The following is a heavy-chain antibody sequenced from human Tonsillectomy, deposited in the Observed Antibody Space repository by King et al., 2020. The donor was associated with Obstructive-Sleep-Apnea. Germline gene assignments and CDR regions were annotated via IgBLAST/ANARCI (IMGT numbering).Heavy chain of an antibody. CDR3: AKGDPYGDYVAFDI. CDR1: GFTFEDYA. Sequence: VQLVKSGGGLVQPGRSLRLSCAASGFTFEDYAMHWVRQAPGKGLEWVSGISWNSGRIVYADSVKGRLTISRDNAKNSLYLQMNSLRAEDTALYYCAKGDPYGDYVAFDIWGQGTMVTVSS. D-gene: IGHD4-17*01. J-gene: IGHJ3*02. V-gene: IGHV3-9*01. CDR2: ISWNSGRI.